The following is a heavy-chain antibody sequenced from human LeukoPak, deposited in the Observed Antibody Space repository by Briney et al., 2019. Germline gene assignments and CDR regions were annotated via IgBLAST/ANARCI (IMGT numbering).Heavy chain of an antibody. CDR3: GKKGDVVVVSATPFDY. J-gene: IGHJ4*02. Sequence: PGGSLTLSCAASGFTFSSYAMSWLRQAPGKGLEGVSAICGSGGSTYYADSVKGRFTISRDNSKNTLYLQTTSLRAEDTAVYYCGKKGDVVVVSATPFDYWGQGTLVTVSS. CDR2: ICGSGGST. CDR1: GFTFSSYA. D-gene: IGHD2-15*01. V-gene: IGHV3-23*01.